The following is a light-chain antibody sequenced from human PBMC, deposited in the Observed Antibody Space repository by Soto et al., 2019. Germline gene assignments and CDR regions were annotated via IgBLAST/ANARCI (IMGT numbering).Light chain of an antibody. CDR2: RNN. J-gene: IGLJ2*01. Sequence: QSVLTQPPSASGTPGQRVTISCSGSSSNIGSNYVYWYQQLPGTAPKLLIYRNNQRPSGVPDRFSGSKSGTSASLAISGLRSEDEADYYCVAWDDSVSGRVVFGGGTKLTVL. CDR1: SSNIGSNY. V-gene: IGLV1-47*01. CDR3: VAWDDSVSGRVV.